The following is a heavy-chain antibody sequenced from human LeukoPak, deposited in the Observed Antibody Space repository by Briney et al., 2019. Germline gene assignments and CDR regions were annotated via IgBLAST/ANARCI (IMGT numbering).Heavy chain of an antibody. CDR3: ARDQGRRVWYNWNYGEDAFDI. V-gene: IGHV1-2*02. CDR1: GYSFIGYY. CDR2: INPNSGDT. D-gene: IGHD1-7*01. Sequence: VASVKVSCKASGYSFIGYYIHWVRQAPGQGLEWMGWINPNSGDTNYAQKFQGRVTMTRDTSISTAYMELSRLKSDDTAVYYCARDQGRRVWYNWNYGEDAFDIWGQGTMVTVSS. J-gene: IGHJ3*02.